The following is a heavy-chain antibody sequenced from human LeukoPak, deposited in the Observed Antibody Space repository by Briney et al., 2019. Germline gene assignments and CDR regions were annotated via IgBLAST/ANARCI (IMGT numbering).Heavy chain of an antibody. CDR3: TTGGYGGQFDY. D-gene: IGHD5-12*01. J-gene: IGHJ4*02. Sequence: PGGPLRLSCAASGFAFSNAWMSWVRQAPGKGLEWVGRIKSKTDGGTTDYAAPVKGRFTISRDDSKNTLYLQMNSLKTEDTAVYYCTTGGYGGQFDYWGQGTLVTVSS. V-gene: IGHV3-15*01. CDR1: GFAFSNAW. CDR2: IKSKTDGGTT.